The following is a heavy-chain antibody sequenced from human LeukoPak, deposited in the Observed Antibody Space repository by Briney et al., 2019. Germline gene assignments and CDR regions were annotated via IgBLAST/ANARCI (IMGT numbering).Heavy chain of an antibody. V-gene: IGHV4-34*01. D-gene: IGHD3-22*01. CDR3: ARGLSGSSGYYYSFTLYYFDY. Sequence: SETLSLTCAVYGGSFSGYYWSWIRQPPGKGLEWIGEINHSGSTNYNPSLKSRVTISVDTSKNQFSLKLSSVTAADTAVYYCARGLSGSSGYYYSFTLYYFDYWGQGTLVTVSS. J-gene: IGHJ4*02. CDR1: GGSFSGYY. CDR2: INHSGST.